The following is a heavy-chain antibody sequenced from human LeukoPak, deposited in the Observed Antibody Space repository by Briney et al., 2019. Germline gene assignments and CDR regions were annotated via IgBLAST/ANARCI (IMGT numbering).Heavy chain of an antibody. Sequence: GGSLILSCAASGFTFRNYAMSWVRQAPGKGLEWVCTVTYSGVATYHADSVKGRFTISRDNSKNTLSLQMNSLRAEDTAIYYCAKHDYGDFTPSPFPIWGQGTLVTVSS. CDR2: VTYSGVAT. CDR1: GFTFRNYA. J-gene: IGHJ4*02. CDR3: AKHDYGDFTPSPFPI. V-gene: IGHV3-23*01. D-gene: IGHD4-17*01.